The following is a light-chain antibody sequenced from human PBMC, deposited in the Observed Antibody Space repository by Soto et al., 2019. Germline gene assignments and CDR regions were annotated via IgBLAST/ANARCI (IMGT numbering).Light chain of an antibody. CDR1: SSDVGGYNY. CDR3: SSYTSSSTLMV. J-gene: IGLJ1*01. CDR2: DVS. Sequence: QSALTQPASVSGSPGQSITISCTGTSSDVGGYNYVSWYQQHPGKAPKLMIYDVSNRPSGVSNRFSGSKSGNTASLTISGLQAEDEADYYCSSYTSSSTLMVFGTGTKRTVL. V-gene: IGLV2-14*01.